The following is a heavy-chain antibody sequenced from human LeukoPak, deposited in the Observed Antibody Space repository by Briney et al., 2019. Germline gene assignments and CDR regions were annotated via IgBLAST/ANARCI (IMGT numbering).Heavy chain of an antibody. V-gene: IGHV3-23*01. D-gene: IGHD2-2*02. J-gene: IGHJ3*02. CDR1: GFTFDSYA. CDR2: ISGSGGST. CDR3: AKVIYGLPGDAFDI. Sequence: GGSLRLSCAASGFTFDSYAMSWVRQAPGKGLEWVSVISGSGGSTYYADSVKGRFTISRDNPKNTLYLQMNSLRAEDTAVYYCAKVIYGLPGDAFDIWGQGTMVTVSS.